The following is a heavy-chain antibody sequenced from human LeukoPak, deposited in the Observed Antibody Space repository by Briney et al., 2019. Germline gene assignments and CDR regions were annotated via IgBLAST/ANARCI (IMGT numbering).Heavy chain of an antibody. D-gene: IGHD2/OR15-2a*01. Sequence: GGTLRLSCAAAGFTFSNYALSWVRQAPRTGLEWVSSISGGGGNTYYADSVKGRFTISRDNSKNTLYLQMNSLRAEDTAVYYCAKDSAKKYDDYWGQGTLVTVSS. J-gene: IGHJ4*02. CDR3: AKDSAKKYDDY. V-gene: IGHV3-23*01. CDR2: ISGGGGNT. CDR1: GFTFSNYA.